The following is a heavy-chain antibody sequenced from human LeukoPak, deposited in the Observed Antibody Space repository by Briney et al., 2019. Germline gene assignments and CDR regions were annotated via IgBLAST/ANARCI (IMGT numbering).Heavy chain of an antibody. CDR1: GYSFSNYW. CDR2: IYPGDSDT. CDR3: ARLMEGYYYYMDV. V-gene: IGHV5-51*01. D-gene: IGHD2-8*01. J-gene: IGHJ6*03. Sequence: GESLEISCQGSGYSFSNYWIAWVRQLPGKGLEWMGIIYPGDSDTRYSPSFQGQVTISADKSFSTAYLQWSSLKASDTAMYYCARLMEGYYYYMDVWGKGTTVTVSS.